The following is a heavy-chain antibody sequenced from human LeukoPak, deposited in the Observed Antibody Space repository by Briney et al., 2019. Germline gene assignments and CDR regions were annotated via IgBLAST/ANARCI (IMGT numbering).Heavy chain of an antibody. V-gene: IGHV1-18*01. CDR2: ISAYNGNT. Sequence: ASVKVSCKASGYTFTSYGISWVRQAPGQGLEWMEWISAYNGNTNYAQKLQGRVTMTTDTSTSTAYMELRSLRSDDTAVYYCARGVELLWFGELSLGYWGQGTLVTVSS. J-gene: IGHJ4*02. CDR3: ARGVELLWFGELSLGY. CDR1: GYTFTSYG. D-gene: IGHD3-10*01.